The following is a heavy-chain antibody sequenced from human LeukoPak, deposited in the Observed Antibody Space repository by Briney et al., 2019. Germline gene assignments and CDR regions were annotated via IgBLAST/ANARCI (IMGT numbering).Heavy chain of an antibody. V-gene: IGHV3-49*04. Sequence: GRSLRLSCTASGFTFGDYSLSWVRQAPEKGLEWVGFIRRKGYGGTTEYAPSVKGRFIISRDDSKSTAYLQKNSLKTEDTAVYYCTRDHDFWSGPFDVWGKGTTVTVSS. CDR3: TRDHDFWSGPFDV. CDR2: IRRKGYGGTT. D-gene: IGHD3-3*01. J-gene: IGHJ6*04. CDR1: GFTFGDYS.